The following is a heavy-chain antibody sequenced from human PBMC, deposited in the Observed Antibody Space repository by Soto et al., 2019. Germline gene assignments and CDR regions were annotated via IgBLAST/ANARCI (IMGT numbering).Heavy chain of an antibody. V-gene: IGHV4-59*12. J-gene: IGHJ3*02. CDR3: ARGIDI. Sequence: QVQLQESGPGLVRPSETLSLTCTVSGGSINSYYWRWIRQPPGKGLEWIGYIYYIGSTKYNPSLKRRDTISVDTAKSRFSLKLTSVTAADTAGYYCARGIDIWGQGTMVTVSS. CDR2: IYYIGST. CDR1: GGSINSYY.